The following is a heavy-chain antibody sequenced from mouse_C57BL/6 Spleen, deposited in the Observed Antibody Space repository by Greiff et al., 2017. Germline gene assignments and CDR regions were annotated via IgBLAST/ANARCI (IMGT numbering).Heavy chain of an antibody. J-gene: IGHJ3*01. CDR3: ARSQLTGTGAWFAY. V-gene: IGHV1-53*01. CDR1: GYTFTSYW. CDR2: INPSNGGT. D-gene: IGHD4-1*01. Sequence: VKLQQPGTELVKPGASVKLSCKASGYTFTSYWMHWVKQRPGQGLEWIGNINPSNGGTNYNEKFKSKATLSVDKSSSTAYMQLSSLTSEDSAVYYCARSQLTGTGAWFAYWGQGTLVTVSA.